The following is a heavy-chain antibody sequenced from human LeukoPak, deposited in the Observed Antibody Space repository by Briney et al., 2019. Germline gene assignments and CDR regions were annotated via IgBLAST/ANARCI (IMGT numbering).Heavy chain of an antibody. CDR3: AKASTEVWAFDY. CDR1: GFTFNTYA. D-gene: IGHD1-14*01. J-gene: IGHJ4*02. CDR2: ISGSGGST. V-gene: IGHV3-23*01. Sequence: QPGGSLRLSCAASGFTFNTYAMSWVRQAPGKGLEWVSVISGSGGSTYYADSVKGRFTISRDNSKNTLYLQVNSLRAEDTAVYYCAKASTEVWAFDYWGQGTLVTVSS.